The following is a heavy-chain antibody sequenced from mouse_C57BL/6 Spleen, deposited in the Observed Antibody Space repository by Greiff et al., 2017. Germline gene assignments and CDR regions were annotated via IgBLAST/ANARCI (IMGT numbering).Heavy chain of an antibody. J-gene: IGHJ4*01. Sequence: QVQLKQSGAELVRPGTSVKMSCKASGYTFTNYWIGWAKQRPGHGLEWIGDIYPGGGYTNYNEKFKGKATLTADKSSSTAYMQFSSLTSEDSAIYYCARGDWDDYAMDYWGQGTSVTVSS. D-gene: IGHD4-1*01. CDR3: ARGDWDDYAMDY. V-gene: IGHV1-63*01. CDR2: IYPGGGYT. CDR1: GYTFTNYW.